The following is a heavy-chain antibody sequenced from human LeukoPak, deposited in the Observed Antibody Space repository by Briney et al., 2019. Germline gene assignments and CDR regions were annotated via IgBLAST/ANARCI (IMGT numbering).Heavy chain of an antibody. V-gene: IGHV4-31*02. CDR2: IYYNGDT. Sequence: LRLPCAASGFTFSSYAMSWVRQAPGKGLEWIGYIYYNGDTYYNPSSLRSRLFISVDTSQNQFTLELSSVTAADTAVYYCARRGFLEWLGWFDPWGQGTLVTVSS. CDR3: ARRGFLEWLGWFDP. CDR1: GFTFSSYA. J-gene: IGHJ5*02. D-gene: IGHD3-3*01.